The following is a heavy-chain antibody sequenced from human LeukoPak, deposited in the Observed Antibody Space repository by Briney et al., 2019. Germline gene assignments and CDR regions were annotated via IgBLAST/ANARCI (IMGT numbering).Heavy chain of an antibody. V-gene: IGHV3-23*01. Sequence: GASLRLSCAASGFTFSSYAMSWVRQAPGKGLEWVSAISGSGGSTYYADSVKGRFTISRDNSKNTLYLQMNSLRAEDTAVYYCAKDQNYGSSGYPDYWGQGTLVTVSS. D-gene: IGHD3-22*01. J-gene: IGHJ4*02. CDR1: GFTFSSYA. CDR3: AKDQNYGSSGYPDY. CDR2: ISGSGGST.